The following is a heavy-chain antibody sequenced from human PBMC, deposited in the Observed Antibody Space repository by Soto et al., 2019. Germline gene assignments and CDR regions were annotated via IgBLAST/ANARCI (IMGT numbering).Heavy chain of an antibody. J-gene: IGHJ4*02. D-gene: IGHD6-19*01. CDR3: AKVYSSGWYSGFDY. CDR2: ISWNSGSI. Sequence: EVQLVESGGGLVQPGRSLRLSCAASGFTFDDYAMHWVRQAPGKGLEWVSGISWNSGSIGYADSVKGRFTISRDNAKNSLYLQMNSLRAEDTALYYCAKVYSSGWYSGFDYWGQGTLVTVSS. V-gene: IGHV3-9*01. CDR1: GFTFDDYA.